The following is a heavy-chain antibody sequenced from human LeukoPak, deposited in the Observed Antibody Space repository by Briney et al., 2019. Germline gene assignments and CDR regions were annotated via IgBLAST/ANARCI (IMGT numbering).Heavy chain of an antibody. Sequence: PSETLSLTCTVSGGSISSYYWSWIRQPAGKGLEWIGRIYTSGSTNYNPSLKSRVTISVDTSKNQFSLKLSSVTAADTAVYYCARVGPYSGSYYYYYYYMDVWGKGTTVTVSS. CDR2: IYTSGST. J-gene: IGHJ6*03. CDR1: GGSISSYY. CDR3: ARVGPYSGSYYYYYYYMDV. D-gene: IGHD1-26*01. V-gene: IGHV4-4*07.